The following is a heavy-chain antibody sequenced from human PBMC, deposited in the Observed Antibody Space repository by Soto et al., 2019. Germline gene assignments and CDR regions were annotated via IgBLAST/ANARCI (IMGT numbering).Heavy chain of an antibody. J-gene: IGHJ3*02. V-gene: IGHV1-18*01. CDR3: ARDLDDYVWGSYPSPDAFDI. CDR1: GYTFISFG. Sequence: QVQLVQSGAEVKKPGASVKVSCKASGYTFISFGMSWVRQAPGQGLEWMGWISAYNGNTKYAQKLLGRVTMTTDTSTSTAYMELRSLRSDDTAVYYCARDLDDYVWGSYPSPDAFDIWGQGTMVTVSS. CDR2: ISAYNGNT. D-gene: IGHD3-16*02.